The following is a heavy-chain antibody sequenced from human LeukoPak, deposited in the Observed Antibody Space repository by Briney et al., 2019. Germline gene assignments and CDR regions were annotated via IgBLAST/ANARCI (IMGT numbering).Heavy chain of an antibody. V-gene: IGHV3-74*01. CDR2: INSDGSST. D-gene: IGHD3-10*01. J-gene: IGHJ6*03. CDR1: GFTFSSYW. Sequence: GGSLRLSCAASGFTFSSYWMHWVRQAPGKGLVWVSRINSDGSSTSYADSVKGRFTISRDNAKNTLYLQMNSLRAEDTAVYYCARVGRDYYYGSGSYFYYYYYMDVWGKGTTVTISS. CDR3: ARVGRDYYYGSGSYFYYYYYMDV.